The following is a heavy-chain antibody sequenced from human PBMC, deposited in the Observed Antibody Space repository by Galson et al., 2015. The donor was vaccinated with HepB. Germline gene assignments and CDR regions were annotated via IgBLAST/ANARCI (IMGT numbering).Heavy chain of an antibody. V-gene: IGHV1-69*02. J-gene: IGHJ3*01. D-gene: IGHD5-12*01. CDR3: ARVGGYENAFDL. Sequence: SVKVSCKASGGTFGYYTINWVRQAPGQGLEWMGRVNPLSGVTNYAQRFQGRVTITADRSTSTAYVVLSSLGSEDTAVYYCARVGGYENAFDLWGQGTMVTVS. CDR1: GGTFGYYT. CDR2: VNPLSGVT.